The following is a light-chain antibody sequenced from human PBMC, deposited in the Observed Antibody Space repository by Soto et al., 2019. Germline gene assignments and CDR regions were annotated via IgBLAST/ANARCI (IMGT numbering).Light chain of an antibody. CDR1: SSDVGGYNY. J-gene: IGLJ2*01. Sequence: QSALTQPASVSGSPGQSITISCTGTSSDVGGYNYVSWYQHHPGKAPKLMIYEVGDRPSGVSNRFSGSKSGNTASLTISGLQAEDGADYYCSSYSGSTTLVFGGGTKVTVL. CDR2: EVG. V-gene: IGLV2-14*01. CDR3: SSYSGSTTLV.